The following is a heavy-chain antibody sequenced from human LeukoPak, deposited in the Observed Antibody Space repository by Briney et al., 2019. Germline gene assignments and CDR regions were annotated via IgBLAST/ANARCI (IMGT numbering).Heavy chain of an antibody. CDR1: GYTFTSYD. CDR3: ARVPGSYWTFYFDY. V-gene: IGHV1-8*01. CDR2: MNPNSGNT. Sequence: ASVKVSCKASGYTFTSYDINWVRQATGQGLEWMGWMNPNSGNTGYAQKLQGRVTMTTDTSTSTAYMELRSLRSDDTAVYYCARVPGSYWTFYFDYWGQGTLVTVSS. D-gene: IGHD1-26*01. J-gene: IGHJ4*02.